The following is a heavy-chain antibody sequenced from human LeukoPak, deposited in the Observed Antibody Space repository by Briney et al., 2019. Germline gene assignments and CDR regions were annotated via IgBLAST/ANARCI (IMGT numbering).Heavy chain of an antibody. V-gene: IGHV6-1*01. CDR1: GDSASSNSAT. J-gene: IGHJ4*02. Sequence: SQTLSLTCAISGDSASSNSATWNWIRQSPSRGLEWLGRTYYRSKWYNDYAVSVKSRITINTDTSKDQFSLQVNSVTREHRAVYYCARALYSGGYQGYFQYWGQGTLVTVSS. CDR2: TYYRSKWYN. CDR3: ARALYSGGYQGYFQY. D-gene: IGHD1-26*01.